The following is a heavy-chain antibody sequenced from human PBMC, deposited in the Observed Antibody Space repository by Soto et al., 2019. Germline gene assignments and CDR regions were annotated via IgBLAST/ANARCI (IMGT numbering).Heavy chain of an antibody. CDR2: ISPYNGNT. J-gene: IGHJ3*02. CDR3: ARDPQFSGSLSGGGDAFDI. Sequence: ASVKVSCKASGYTFTSSAISCVRQAPGQGLEWMGWISPYNGNTHFAQNFQGRVTMATDTSTSTAYMELRSLISDDTAVYYCARDPQFSGSLSGGGDAFDIWGQGTMVTV. D-gene: IGHD1-26*01. CDR1: GYTFTSSA. V-gene: IGHV1-18*01.